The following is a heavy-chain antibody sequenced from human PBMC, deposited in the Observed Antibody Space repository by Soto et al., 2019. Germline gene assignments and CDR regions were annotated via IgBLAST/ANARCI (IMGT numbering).Heavy chain of an antibody. J-gene: IGHJ6*02. CDR1: GDTFSDYA. Sequence: ASVKVSCKASGDTFSDYAFSWVRQAPGQGLEWMGGIMPIFGTANYAQKFQGRVTITADESASTVYMELNGLRPEDPAVYYCATTLRPGIDVAGDYSYYYGMDVWGQGTTVTVSS. CDR2: IMPIFGTA. D-gene: IGHD6-19*01. V-gene: IGHV1-69*13. CDR3: ATTLRPGIDVAGDYSYYYGMDV.